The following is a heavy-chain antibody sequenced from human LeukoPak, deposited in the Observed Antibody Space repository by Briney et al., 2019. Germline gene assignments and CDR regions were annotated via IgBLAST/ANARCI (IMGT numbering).Heavy chain of an antibody. Sequence: GGSLRLSCAASGFTFSSYWMSWVRQAPGKGLMWVSQINSDGSATSCADPVKGRCTISRDNAKNMLYLEMNSLRVEDSAVYFCTRDHGLDVWGQGTTVTVSS. V-gene: IGHV3-74*01. J-gene: IGHJ6*02. CDR1: GFTFSSYW. CDR3: TRDHGLDV. CDR2: INSDGSAT.